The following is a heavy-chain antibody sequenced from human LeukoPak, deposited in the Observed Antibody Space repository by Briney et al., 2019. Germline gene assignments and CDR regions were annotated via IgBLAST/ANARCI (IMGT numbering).Heavy chain of an antibody. V-gene: IGHV3-23*01. CDR3: AKSYSSGWNYFDY. D-gene: IGHD6-19*01. J-gene: IGHJ4*02. CDR2: ISGSGGST. Sequence: GGSLRLSCAASGFTFSSYAVSWVRQAPGKGLEWVSAISGSGGSTYYADSVKGRFTISRDNSKNTLYLQMNSLRAEDTAVYYCAKSYSSGWNYFDYWGQGTLVTVSS. CDR1: GFTFSSYA.